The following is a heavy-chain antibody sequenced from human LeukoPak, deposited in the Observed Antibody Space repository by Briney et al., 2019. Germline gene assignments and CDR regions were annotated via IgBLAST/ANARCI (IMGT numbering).Heavy chain of an antibody. CDR2: INHSGST. J-gene: IGHJ4*01. V-gene: IGHV4-34*01. Sequence: SETLSLTCAVYGGSFSGYYWSWIRQPPGKGLEWIGEINHSGSTNYNPPLKSRVTISVDTSNNQFPLKLRSVPAADTAVYYCARYSSGWWACFDYRGQRTLAPSPQ. D-gene: IGHD6-19*01. CDR1: GGSFSGYY. CDR3: ARYSSGWWACFDY.